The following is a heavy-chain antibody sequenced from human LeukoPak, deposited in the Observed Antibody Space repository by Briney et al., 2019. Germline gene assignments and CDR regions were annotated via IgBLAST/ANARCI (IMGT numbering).Heavy chain of an antibody. J-gene: IGHJ3*02. CDR2: INPNSGGT. V-gene: IGHV1-2*02. D-gene: IGHD6-6*01. Sequence: ASVKVSCKASGYTFTGYYMHWVRQAPGQGLEWMGWINPNSGGTNYAQKFQGRVTMTRDTSISTAYMELSRLRSDDTAVYYCAXXXHARPNAFDIWGQGTMVTVSS. CDR1: GYTFTGYY. CDR3: AXXXHARPNAFDI.